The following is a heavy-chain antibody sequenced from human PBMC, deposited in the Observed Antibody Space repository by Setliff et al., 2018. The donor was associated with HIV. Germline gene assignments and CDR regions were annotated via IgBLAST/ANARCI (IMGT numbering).Heavy chain of an antibody. Sequence: SETLSLTCAVYGGSFSGYYWPWSRQPPGKGLEWIGEINHSGSTNYNPSLKSRVTISVDTSKNQFSLNLNSVTAADTAVYHCARVFRPSSSWYYNYFDPWGQGTLVTVSS. CDR3: ARVFRPSSSWYYNYFDP. V-gene: IGHV4-34*01. J-gene: IGHJ5*02. D-gene: IGHD6-13*01. CDR1: GGSFSGYY. CDR2: INHSGST.